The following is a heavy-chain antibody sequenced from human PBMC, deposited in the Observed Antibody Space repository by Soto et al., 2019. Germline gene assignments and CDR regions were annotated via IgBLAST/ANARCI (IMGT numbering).Heavy chain of an antibody. Sequence: QVQLQESGPGLVKPSQTLSLTCTVSGGSISSGGYYWSWIRQHPGKGLEWIGYIYYTGSTYYNPSLKSRVTIAVDTSKNQFSLKLSSVTAADTAVYYCATLYMVRGVRTFDYWGQGTLVTVSS. J-gene: IGHJ4*02. CDR1: GGSISSGGYY. CDR2: IYYTGST. D-gene: IGHD3-10*01. CDR3: ATLYMVRGVRTFDY. V-gene: IGHV4-31*03.